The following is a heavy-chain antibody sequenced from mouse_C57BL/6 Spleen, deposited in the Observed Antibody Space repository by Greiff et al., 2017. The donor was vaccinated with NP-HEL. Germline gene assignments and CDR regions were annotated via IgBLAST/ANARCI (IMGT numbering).Heavy chain of an antibody. CDR3: ARRSGNYWYFDV. CDR1: GFTFSSYG. V-gene: IGHV5-6*02. J-gene: IGHJ1*03. D-gene: IGHD2-1*01. Sequence: EVKLMESGGDLVKPGGSLKLSCAASGFTFSSYGMSWVRQTPDKRLEWVATISSGGSYTYYPDSVKGRFTISRDNAKNTLYLQMSSLKSEDTAMYYCARRSGNYWYFDVWGTGTTVTVSS. CDR2: ISSGGSYT.